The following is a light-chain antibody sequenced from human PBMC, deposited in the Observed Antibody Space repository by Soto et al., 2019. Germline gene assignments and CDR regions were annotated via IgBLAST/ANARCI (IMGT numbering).Light chain of an antibody. V-gene: IGLV2-23*01. CDR1: SSDIGNYNL. CDR2: EDS. CDR3: CSYAGSYTWV. Sequence: QSALTQPASVSGSPGQSITISCTGNSSDIGNYNLVSWYQQHPGKAPKLMIHEDSKRPSGVSNRFSGSKSGNTASLTISGLRTEDEADYYCCSYAGSYTWVFGGGTKLTVL. J-gene: IGLJ3*02.